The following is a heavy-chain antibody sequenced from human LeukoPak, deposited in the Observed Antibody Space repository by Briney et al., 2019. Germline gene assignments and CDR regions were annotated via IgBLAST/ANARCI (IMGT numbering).Heavy chain of an antibody. CDR2: ISDSRSSI. J-gene: IGHJ4*02. D-gene: IGHD2/OR15-2a*01. CDR1: GFTFSSYS. Sequence: PGGSLRLSCAASGFTFSSYSMNWVRQAPGKGLEWVSYISDSRSSIYYTDSVEGRFTISRDNAKSSLYLQMNSLRAEDTAVYYCARGGAYFPPYYFDSWGQGTPVTVSS. V-gene: IGHV3-48*01. CDR3: ARGGAYFPPYYFDS.